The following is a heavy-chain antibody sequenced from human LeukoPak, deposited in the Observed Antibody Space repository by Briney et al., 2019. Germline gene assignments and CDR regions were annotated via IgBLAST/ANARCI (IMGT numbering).Heavy chain of an antibody. V-gene: IGHV1-18*01. Sequence: GASVKVSCKASGYTSTHHGISWVRQAPGQGLEWMGWISCYNGDTMYAQNVQGGVTMTTDTSTRTAYIELRSLRSDDTAMYYCARESHVTREDYWGQGTLVTVSS. CDR2: ISCYNGDT. CDR3: ARESHVTREDY. J-gene: IGHJ4*02. CDR1: GYTSTHHG. D-gene: IGHD3-10*01.